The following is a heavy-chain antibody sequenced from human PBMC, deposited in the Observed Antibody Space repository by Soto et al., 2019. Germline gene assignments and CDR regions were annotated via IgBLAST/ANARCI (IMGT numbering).Heavy chain of an antibody. CDR1: GFTVSSTY. CDR3: ARDFVVGGPTINYYYGMDV. Sequence: PGGSLRLSCASSGFTVSSTYMSWARQAQGKGLEWISIIYSAGNTYYADSVKGRFTISRDNSKNTLYLQMNSLGAEDTAVYYCARDFVVGGPTINYYYGMDVWRQGTTVTVSS. CDR2: IYSAGNT. D-gene: IGHD1-26*01. V-gene: IGHV3-66*01. J-gene: IGHJ6*02.